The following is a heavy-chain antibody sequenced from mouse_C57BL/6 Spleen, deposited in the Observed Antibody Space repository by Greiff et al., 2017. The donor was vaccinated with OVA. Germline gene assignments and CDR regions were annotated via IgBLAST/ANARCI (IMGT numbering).Heavy chain of an antibody. CDR1: GYTFTSYG. D-gene: IGHD2-4*01. CDR3: AYDSNFDY. CDR2: IYPRSGNT. Sequence: QVQLQQSGAELARPGASVKLSCKASGYTFTSYGISWVKQRTGQGLEWIGEIYPRSGNTYYNEKFKGKATLTADKSSSTAYMELRSLTSEDSAVYFCAYDSNFDYWGQGTTLTVSS. V-gene: IGHV1-81*01. J-gene: IGHJ2*01.